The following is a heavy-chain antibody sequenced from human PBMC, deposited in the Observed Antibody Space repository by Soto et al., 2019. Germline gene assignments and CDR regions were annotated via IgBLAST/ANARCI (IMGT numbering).Heavy chain of an antibody. CDR2: VYYGGTT. J-gene: IGHJ4*02. CDR1: GGSISSYY. CDR3: ARGARSYDSDPYYGSPFDF. Sequence: SETLSLTCTVSGGSISSYYWSWIRQTPGKGLEWIGYVYYGGTTRYNPSLKSRVTISLDTSKNQFSLKLRSMTAADTTVYRCARGARSYDSDPYYGSPFDFWGQDTLVTVSS. V-gene: IGHV4-59*01. D-gene: IGHD3-10*01.